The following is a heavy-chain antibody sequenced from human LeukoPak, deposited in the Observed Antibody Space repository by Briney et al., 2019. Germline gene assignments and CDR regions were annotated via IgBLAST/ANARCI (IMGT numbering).Heavy chain of an antibody. V-gene: IGHV4-39*01. D-gene: IGHD3-16*01. Sequence: SETPSLTCTVSGGSISSRNYIWGWIRQPPGKGLEWIGSINYSGSTYYNPSLKSRVSISLDTSKNQFSLRLSSVTAADSAVYHCARHGGSVVIVPFDYWGQGTLVTVSS. CDR1: GGSISSRNYI. CDR2: INYSGST. J-gene: IGHJ4*02. CDR3: ARHGGSVVIVPFDY.